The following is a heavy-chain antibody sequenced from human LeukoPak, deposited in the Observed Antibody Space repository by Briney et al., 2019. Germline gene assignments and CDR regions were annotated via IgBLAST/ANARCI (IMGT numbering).Heavy chain of an antibody. CDR1: GFTFSRFW. CDR2: IKEDGRGK. CDR3: ARDASRGFDY. D-gene: IGHD2-2*01. Sequence: GGSLRLSCAASGFTFSRFWMTWVRQAPGKGLEWVANIKEDGRGKYYVDSVKGRFTISKDNAKNSVFLQMNSLRVEDTAIYYCARDASRGFDYWGQGTLVTVSS. J-gene: IGHJ4*02. V-gene: IGHV3-7*01.